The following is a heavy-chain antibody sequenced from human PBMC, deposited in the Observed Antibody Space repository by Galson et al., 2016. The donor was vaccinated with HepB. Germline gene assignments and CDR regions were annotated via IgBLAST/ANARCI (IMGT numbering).Heavy chain of an antibody. CDR1: GFTFSSYG. D-gene: IGHD3-10*01. J-gene: IGHJ4*02. V-gene: IGHV3-49*03. CDR3: TRRPPFYGSGS. Sequence: SLRLSCAASGFTFSSYGMRWFRQAPGKGLKWVGFIRSKAYGGTTEYAASVKGRFTISRDDSKSIAYLQMNSLKTEDTAVYYCTRRPPFYGSGSWGQGTLVTVSS. CDR2: IRSKAYGGTT.